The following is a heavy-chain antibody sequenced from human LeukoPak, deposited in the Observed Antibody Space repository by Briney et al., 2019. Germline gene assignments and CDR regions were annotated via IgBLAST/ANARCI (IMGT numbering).Heavy chain of an antibody. Sequence: ASVKVSCKASGGTLSSYAISWVRQAPGQGLERMGRIIPIFGTANYAQKFQGRVTITADKSTSTAYMELSSLRSEDTAVYYCARDTWLQLDYWGQGTLVTVSS. CDR3: ARDTWLQLDY. D-gene: IGHD5-24*01. J-gene: IGHJ4*02. CDR2: IIPIFGTA. CDR1: GGTLSSYA. V-gene: IGHV1-69*06.